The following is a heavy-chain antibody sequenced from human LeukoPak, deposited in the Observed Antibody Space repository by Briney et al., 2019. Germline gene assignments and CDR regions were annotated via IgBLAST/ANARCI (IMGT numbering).Heavy chain of an antibody. CDR3: TTDPDYDFWSTDY. V-gene: IGHV3-15*01. CDR2: IKSKTDGGTT. Sequence: GGSLRLSCGASGFTFSNAWMSWVRQAPEKGLEWVGRIKSKTDGGTTDYAAPGKGRFTISRDDPKNTLYLQMNSLKTEDTAVYYCTTDPDYDFWSTDYWGQGTLVTVS. D-gene: IGHD3-3*01. J-gene: IGHJ4*02. CDR1: GFTFSNAW.